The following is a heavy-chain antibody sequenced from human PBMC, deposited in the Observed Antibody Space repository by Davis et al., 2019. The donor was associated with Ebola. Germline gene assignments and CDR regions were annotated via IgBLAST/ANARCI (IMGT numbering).Heavy chain of an antibody. Sequence: GSLRLSCTVSGGSISSSSYYWGWIRQPPGKGLEWIGSIYYSGSTYYNPSLKSRVTISVDTSKNQFSLKLSSVTAADTAVYYCARRTTAGRIYDYWGQGTLVTVSS. D-gene: IGHD1/OR15-1a*01. CDR3: ARRTTAGRIYDY. CDR1: GGSISSSSYY. V-gene: IGHV4-39*01. CDR2: IYYSGST. J-gene: IGHJ4*02.